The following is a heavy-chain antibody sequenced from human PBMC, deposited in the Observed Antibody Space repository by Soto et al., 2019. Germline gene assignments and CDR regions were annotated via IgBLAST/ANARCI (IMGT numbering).Heavy chain of an antibody. J-gene: IGHJ4*02. V-gene: IGHV4-39*01. Sequence: SETVSLTCTVSGGSISSSSYYWGWIRQPPGKGLEWIGSIYYSGSTYYNPSLKSRVTISVDTSKNQFSLKLSSVTAADTAVYYCASQGRGYCSGGSCFNDYWGQGTLFTVS. CDR3: ASQGRGYCSGGSCFNDY. CDR2: IYYSGST. D-gene: IGHD2-15*01. CDR1: GGSISSSSYY.